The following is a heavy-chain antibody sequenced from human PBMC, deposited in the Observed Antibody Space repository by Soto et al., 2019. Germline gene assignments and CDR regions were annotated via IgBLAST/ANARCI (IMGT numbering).Heavy chain of an antibody. J-gene: IGHJ4*02. Sequence: EVQLLESGGGLVQPGGSLRLSCAASRFTFSSYAMSWVRQAPGKGLEWVSAISISGGSTYYADSVKGRFTISRDNSKNTLYLQMNSLRAEDTAVYYCAKGMRWELPFEYWGQGTLVTVSS. D-gene: IGHD1-26*01. CDR3: AKGMRWELPFEY. CDR1: RFTFSSYA. V-gene: IGHV3-23*01. CDR2: ISISGGST.